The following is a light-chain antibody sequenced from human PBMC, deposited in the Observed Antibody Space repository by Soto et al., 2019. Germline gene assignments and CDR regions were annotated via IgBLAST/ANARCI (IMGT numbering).Light chain of an antibody. Sequence: DIQMTQSPPSLSASVGDKVTITCRASQSIGSDVNWFQQKPGKAPKLLISVVPSLQSGVPSRFRGSGSGKDFTLTISSLQPEDFATYYCQQSYFTPWTFGQGTKVEVE. CDR3: QQSYFTPWT. J-gene: IGKJ1*01. CDR2: VVP. CDR1: QSIGSD. V-gene: IGKV1-39*01.